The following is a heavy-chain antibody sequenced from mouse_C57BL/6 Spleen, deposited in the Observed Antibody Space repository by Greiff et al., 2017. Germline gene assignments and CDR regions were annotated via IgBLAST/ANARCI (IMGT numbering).Heavy chain of an antibody. Sequence: VQLQQSGPELVKPGASVKISCKASGYTFTDYYMNWVKQSHGKSLEWIGDINPNNGGTSYNQKFKGKATLTVDKSSSTAYMELRSLTSEDSAVYYCARSGTGPAWFAYWGQGTLVTVSA. CDR2: INPNNGGT. J-gene: IGHJ3*01. D-gene: IGHD4-1*01. V-gene: IGHV1-26*01. CDR3: ARSGTGPAWFAY. CDR1: GYTFTDYY.